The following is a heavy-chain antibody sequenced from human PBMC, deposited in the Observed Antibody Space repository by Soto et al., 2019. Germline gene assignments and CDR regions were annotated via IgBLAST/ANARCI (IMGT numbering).Heavy chain of an antibody. CDR3: AVGITIFGVVTAPFDY. Sequence: SVKVSCKASGGTFSSYAISWVRQAPGQGLEWMGGIIPIFGTANYAQKFQGRVTITADESTSTAYMELSSLRSEDTAVYYCAVGITIFGVVTAPFDYWGQGTLVTVSS. J-gene: IGHJ4*02. V-gene: IGHV1-69*13. CDR1: GGTFSSYA. CDR2: IIPIFGTA. D-gene: IGHD3-3*01.